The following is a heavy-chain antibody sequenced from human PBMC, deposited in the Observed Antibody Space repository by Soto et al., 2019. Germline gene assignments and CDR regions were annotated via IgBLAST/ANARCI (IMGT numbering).Heavy chain of an antibody. Sequence: QPGGSLRLSCAASGFTFSSYGMHWVRQAPGKGLEWVAVIWYDGSNKYYADSVKGRFTISRDNSKSTLYLQMNSLRAEDTAVYYCARDRVRETGTTFYYYYYGMDVWGQGTTVTVSS. J-gene: IGHJ6*02. CDR2: IWYDGSNK. D-gene: IGHD1-7*01. CDR1: GFTFSSYG. CDR3: ARDRVRETGTTFYYYYYGMDV. V-gene: IGHV3-30*19.